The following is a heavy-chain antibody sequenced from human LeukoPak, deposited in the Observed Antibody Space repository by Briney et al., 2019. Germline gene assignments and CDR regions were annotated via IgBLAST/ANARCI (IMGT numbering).Heavy chain of an antibody. V-gene: IGHV3-53*01. D-gene: IGHD3-16*01. Sequence: GGSLRLSCAASGFTVSSNSMSWVRQAPGKGLEWVSFIYSDNTHYSDSVKGRFTISRDNSKNTLYLQMNSLRAEDTAVYYCARRAGAYSHPYDYWGQGTLVSVSS. CDR3: ARRAGAYSHPYDY. CDR2: IYSDNT. J-gene: IGHJ4*02. CDR1: GFTVSSNS.